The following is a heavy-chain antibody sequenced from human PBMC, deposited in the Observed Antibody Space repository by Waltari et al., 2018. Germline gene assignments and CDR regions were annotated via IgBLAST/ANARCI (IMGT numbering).Heavy chain of an antibody. CDR2: INQKGST. CDR3: GRAPAGLLDY. V-gene: IGHV4-34*01. Sequence: QVQLQQWGAGLLKPSETLSLTCAVYCGSLSGYYWSWIRQPPGQGLEWIGEINQKGSTNNNPSVKSRLTIAEEAAKNQCSLKLSAVTAADTDVYYCGRAPAGLLDYGGEGTLGTVAS. J-gene: IGHJ4*02. CDR1: CGSLSGYY. D-gene: IGHD6-25*01.